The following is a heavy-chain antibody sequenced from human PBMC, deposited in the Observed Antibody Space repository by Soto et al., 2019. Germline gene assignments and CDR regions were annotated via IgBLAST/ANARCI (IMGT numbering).Heavy chain of an antibody. V-gene: IGHV3-11*06. D-gene: IGHD4-17*01. Sequence: PGGSLRLSCAASGFTFSDYYMSWIRQAPGKGLEWVSSISSSSSSTNYADSVKARFTISRDNAKNSLYLQMNSLRAEDTAVYYCARGYGGNSGKVFDIWGQGTMVTVSS. CDR3: ARGYGGNSGKVFDI. CDR1: GFTFSDYY. J-gene: IGHJ3*02. CDR2: ISSSSSST.